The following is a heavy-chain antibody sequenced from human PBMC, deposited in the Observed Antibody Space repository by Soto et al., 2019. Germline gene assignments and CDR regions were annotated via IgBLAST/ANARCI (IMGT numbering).Heavy chain of an antibody. J-gene: IGHJ4*02. V-gene: IGHV1-18*01. CDR2: INHYNGNR. D-gene: IGHD3-22*01. CDR1: GYSFSYYG. CDR3: ARDRLRGYDSSGFYS. Sequence: IQLVQSGAELRKPGASVKVSCKASGYSFSYYGINWVRQVPGQGLEWMGWINHYNGNRNFAQKFEDRVTMTTATSTNTVYMELRSLKSDDTAIYYCARDRLRGYDSSGFYSWGQGTLVTVSS.